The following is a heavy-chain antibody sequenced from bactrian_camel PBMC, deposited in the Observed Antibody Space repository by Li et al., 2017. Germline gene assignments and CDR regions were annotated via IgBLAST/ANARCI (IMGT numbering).Heavy chain of an antibody. J-gene: IGHJ4*01. CDR1: GFTYSSSG. D-gene: IGHD1*01. Sequence: HVQLVESGGGWVQPGGSLRLSCEASGFTYSSSGMYWVRLSPGKGLERVSYIGSSGTTTTYADSVKGRFTVSRDNAKNTVYLQMNSLKAEDTAVYYCVRDFGPGMPRRDEYNFWGQGTQVTVS. CDR3: VRDFGPGMPRRDEYNF. V-gene: IGHV3S1*01. CDR2: IGSSGTTT.